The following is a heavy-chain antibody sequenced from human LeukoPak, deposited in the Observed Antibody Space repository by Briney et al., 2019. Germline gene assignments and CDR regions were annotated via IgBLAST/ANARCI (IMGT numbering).Heavy chain of an antibody. D-gene: IGHD6-13*01. CDR2: IYTSGST. CDR3: ARERYSSSWPYYYYYYMDV. CDR1: GGSISSYY. Sequence: SETLSLTCTVSGGSISSYYWSWIRQPAGKGLEWIGRIYTSGSTNYNPSLKSRVTMSVDTSKNQFSLKLSSVTAADTAVYYCARERYSSSWPYYYYYYMDVWGKGTTVTISS. V-gene: IGHV4-4*07. J-gene: IGHJ6*03.